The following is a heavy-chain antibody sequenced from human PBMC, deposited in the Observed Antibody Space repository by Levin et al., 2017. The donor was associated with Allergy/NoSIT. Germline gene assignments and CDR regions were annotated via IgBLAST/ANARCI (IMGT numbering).Heavy chain of an antibody. CDR3: ARNTALRWFEELVFDS. CDR1: GGSFITSSYF. Sequence: SETLSLTCTVSGGSFITSSYFWAWIRQPPGKGLEWLGSIYYSGTTYYNPSLKSRLTISIDTSTNQFSLKLRSVTAADTAVYYCARNTALRWFEELVFDSWGQGNLVAVSS. J-gene: IGHJ4*02. V-gene: IGHV4-39*01. D-gene: IGHD3-10*01. CDR2: IYYSGTT.